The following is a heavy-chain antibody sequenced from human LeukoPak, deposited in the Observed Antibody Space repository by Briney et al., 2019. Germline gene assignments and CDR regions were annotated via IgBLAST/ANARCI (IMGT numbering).Heavy chain of an antibody. CDR3: AGEYRSSWYFNWFDP. Sequence: PSETLSLTCTVFGDSISTFYWSWIRQPAGKGLEWIGHIYTGGSTNYNPSLKSRVTMSVDTSKNQFSLKLSSVTAADTAVYYCAGEYRSSWYFNWFDPWGQGTLVTVSS. V-gene: IGHV4-4*07. J-gene: IGHJ5*02. CDR2: IYTGGST. CDR1: GDSISTFY. D-gene: IGHD6-13*01.